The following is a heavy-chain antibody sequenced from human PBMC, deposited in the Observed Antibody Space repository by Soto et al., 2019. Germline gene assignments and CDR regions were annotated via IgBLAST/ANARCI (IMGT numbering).Heavy chain of an antibody. CDR3: TTGGKVGTTSYYYYYVMDV. J-gene: IGHJ6*02. Sequence: EVQLVESGGGLVKPGGSLRLSCAASAFTFTNAWMNWVRQAPGKGLEWVGRIKNKTDGGTTDYAAPVKGRFTISRDDSKNTLYLQMNSLKTEDTAVYYCTTGGKVGTTSYYYYYVMDVWGQGTTVTVSS. CDR1: AFTFTNAW. D-gene: IGHD1-26*01. V-gene: IGHV3-15*07. CDR2: IKNKTDGGTT.